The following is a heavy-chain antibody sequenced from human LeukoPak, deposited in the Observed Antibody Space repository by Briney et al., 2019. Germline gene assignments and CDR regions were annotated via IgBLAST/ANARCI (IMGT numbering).Heavy chain of an antibody. CDR1: GFTFTTYS. V-gene: IGHV3-21*04. CDR3: ARCYDILTGHIEGIWFDP. CDR2: ISSGSSAI. D-gene: IGHD3-9*01. Sequence: GGSLRLSCEASGFTFTTYSMTWVRQAPGKGLEWVSIISSGSSAIFSADALKGRFTISRDDAKNLLYLDMNSLRSDDTAVYYCARCYDILTGHIEGIWFDPWGQGTLVTVSS. J-gene: IGHJ5*02.